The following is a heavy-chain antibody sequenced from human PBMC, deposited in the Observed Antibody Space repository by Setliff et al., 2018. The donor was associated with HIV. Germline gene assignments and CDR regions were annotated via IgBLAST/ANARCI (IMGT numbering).Heavy chain of an antibody. J-gene: IGHJ3*02. Sequence: GGTLCLSCAASGGTSSNYDMHWVRQAPGKGLAWVAVIWYGGSDKYYADLVKGRFTISKDNYKNTLYLQMDSLSTEDTAVYDGASSYPNYNYGNYEIWSGYSHDDAFDIWGQGTLVTVSS. CDR2: IWYGGSDK. V-gene: IGHV3-33*08. D-gene: IGHD3-3*01. CDR3: ASSYPNYNYGNYEIWSGYSHDDAFDI. CDR1: GGTSSNYD.